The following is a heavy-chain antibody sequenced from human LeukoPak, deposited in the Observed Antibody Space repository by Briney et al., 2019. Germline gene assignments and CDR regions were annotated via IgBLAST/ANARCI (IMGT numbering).Heavy chain of an antibody. CDR2: INPNSGGT. CDR1: GYMFTDYY. J-gene: IGHJ4*02. D-gene: IGHD2-15*01. V-gene: IGHV1-2*02. CDR3: ARDGQGRYCSGGNCFAFEY. Sequence: ASVKVSCKASGYMFTDYYIHWVRQAPGQGLEWMGWINPNSGGTNYAQEFQGRVTMTRDTSSNTGYMDLSRLTSDDTAVYYCARDGQGRYCSGGNCFAFEYWGQGTLVTVSS.